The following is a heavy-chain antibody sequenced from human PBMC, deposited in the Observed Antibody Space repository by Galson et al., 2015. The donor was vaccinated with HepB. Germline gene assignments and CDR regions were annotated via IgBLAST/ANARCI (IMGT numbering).Heavy chain of an antibody. D-gene: IGHD4-17*01. CDR3: ARGITVTTDWYFDL. Sequence: SLRLSCAASGFTFSTYSMNWVRQAPGRGLEWVSSIGRSSTYIYYADSLKGRFTISRDNAKNSLYLQMNSLRAEDTAVYYCARGITVTTDWYFDLWGRGTLVTVSS. J-gene: IGHJ2*01. CDR1: GFTFSTYS. V-gene: IGHV3-21*01. CDR2: IGRSSTYI.